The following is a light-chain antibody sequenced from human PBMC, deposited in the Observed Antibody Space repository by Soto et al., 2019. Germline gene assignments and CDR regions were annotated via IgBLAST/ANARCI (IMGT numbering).Light chain of an antibody. CDR2: AAS. CDR3: QQSYSNPLT. Sequence: IHMSHSPSSLSASVLYRVTITFLASQTISNYLNWYQQKPGKAPNLLIKAASTLQSGVPSRFSGSGSGTDFTLTISSLQPEDFANYYCQQSYSNPLTFGGGTKVDIK. J-gene: IGKJ4*01. CDR1: QTISNY. V-gene: IGKV1-39*01.